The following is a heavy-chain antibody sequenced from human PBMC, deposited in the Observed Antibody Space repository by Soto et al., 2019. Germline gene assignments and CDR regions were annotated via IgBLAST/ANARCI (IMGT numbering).Heavy chain of an antibody. D-gene: IGHD3-10*01. CDR1: GDSVSSNSAA. CDR2: TYYRSKWYN. CDR3: ARGLRFRGVTPLYYYYPMDV. J-gene: IGHJ6*03. Sequence: SQTLSLTCAISGDSVSSNSAAWNWIRQSPSRGLEWLGRTYYRSKWYNDYAVSVKSRITINPDTSKNQFSLQLNSVTPEDTAVYYCARGLRFRGVTPLYYYYPMDVWGKGTTVTVSS. V-gene: IGHV6-1*01.